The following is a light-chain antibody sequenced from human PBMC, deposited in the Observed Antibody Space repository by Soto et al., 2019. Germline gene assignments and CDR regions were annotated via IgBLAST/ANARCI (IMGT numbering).Light chain of an antibody. Sequence: EIVMTQSPATLSVSPGERATLSCRASQSVRNNVAWYQQKPGQAPRLLIYTASTRATGIPTRFSGSGSVTEFSLSIGSLQSEDFAVDYCQKYYGWPKTFGQGTKVEIK. CDR3: QKYYGWPKT. CDR2: TAS. CDR1: QSVRNN. V-gene: IGKV3-15*01. J-gene: IGKJ1*01.